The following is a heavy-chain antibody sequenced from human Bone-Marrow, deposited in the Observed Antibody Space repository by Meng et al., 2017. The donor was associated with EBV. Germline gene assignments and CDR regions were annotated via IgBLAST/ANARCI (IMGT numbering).Heavy chain of an antibody. Sequence: EVQLVESGGGLVKPGGSLRLSCAASGFTVSSYSMNWVRQAPGKGLEWVSSISSSSSYIYYAASVKGRFTISRDNAKNSLYLQMNSLRAEDTAVYYCARAASYDYIWGSYRSFDWFDPWGQGTLVTVSS. V-gene: IGHV3-21*01. D-gene: IGHD3-16*02. J-gene: IGHJ5*02. CDR1: GFTVSSYS. CDR3: ARAASYDYIWGSYRSFDWFDP. CDR2: ISSSSSYI.